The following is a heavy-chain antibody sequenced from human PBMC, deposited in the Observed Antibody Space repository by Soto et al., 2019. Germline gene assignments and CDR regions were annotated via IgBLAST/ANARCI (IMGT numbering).Heavy chain of an antibody. J-gene: IGHJ6*02. CDR1: GYTFTGYA. CDR2: INAGNGNT. D-gene: IGHD6-25*01. CDR3: ARVVAGTAGRTAAAGDYYYGMDV. Sequence: GASVKVSCKASGYTFTGYAMHWVRQAPGQRLEWMGWINAGNGNTKYSQKLQGRVTITRDTSASTAYMELSSLRSEDTAVYYCARVVAGTAGRTAAAGDYYYGMDVWGQGTTVTVSS. V-gene: IGHV1-3*01.